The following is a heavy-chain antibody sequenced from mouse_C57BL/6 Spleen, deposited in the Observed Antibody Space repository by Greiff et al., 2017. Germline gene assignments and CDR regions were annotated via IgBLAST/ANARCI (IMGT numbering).Heavy chain of an antibody. CDR2: INPNNGGT. J-gene: IGHJ3*01. V-gene: IGHV1-18*01. CDR3: ARGYYDYDEPWFAY. D-gene: IGHD2-4*01. CDR1: GYTFTDYN. Sequence: VQLQQSGPELVKPGASVKIPCKASGYTFTDYNMDWVKQSHGKSLEWIGDINPNNGGTIYNQKFKGKATLTVDKSSSTAYMERRSLTSEDTAVYYCARGYYDYDEPWFAYWGQGTLVTVSA.